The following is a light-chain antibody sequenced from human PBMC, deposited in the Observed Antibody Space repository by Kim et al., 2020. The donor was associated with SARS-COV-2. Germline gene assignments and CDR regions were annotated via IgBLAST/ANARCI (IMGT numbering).Light chain of an antibody. J-gene: IGLJ1*01. CDR2: QDN. V-gene: IGLV3-1*01. CDR1: KLGDKY. CDR3: QAWDSSTHNYV. Sequence: SYELTQPPSVSVSPGQTASITCSGYKLGDKYVSWYQQKPGQYPVVVIYQDNQRPSGIPERFSGSNSGNTATLTISGTQAMDEADYYCQAWDSSTHNYVFGAVTKGTVL.